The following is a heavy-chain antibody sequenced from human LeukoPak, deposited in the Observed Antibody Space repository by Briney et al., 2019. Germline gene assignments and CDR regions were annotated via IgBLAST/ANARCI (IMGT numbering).Heavy chain of an antibody. CDR2: ISNDGGGT. CDR1: GFIFNNYG. CDR3: AKGSSGYFFAL. D-gene: IGHD3-22*01. Sequence: PGGSLRLSCPASGFIFNNYGLVWVRHAPGKGLEWVSAISNDGGGTTYADFVKGRFSVSRDNSKNTLFLQMNSLRAEDTALYYCAKGSSGYFFALWGQGTLVTVSS. V-gene: IGHV3-23*01. J-gene: IGHJ5*02.